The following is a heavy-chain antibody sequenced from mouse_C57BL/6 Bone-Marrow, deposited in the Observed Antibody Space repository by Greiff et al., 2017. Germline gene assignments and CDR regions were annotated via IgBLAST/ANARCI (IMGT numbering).Heavy chain of an antibody. J-gene: IGHJ2*01. V-gene: IGHV1-81*01. D-gene: IGHD2-14*01. CDR3: ARARYGGPLVFDY. CDR1: GYTFTSYG. CDR2: IYPRSGNT. Sequence: QVQLKQSGAELARPGASVKLSCKASGYTFTSYGISWVKQRTGQGLEWIGEIYPRSGNTYYNEKLKGKATLTADKSSSTAYMELRSLTSEDSAVYFCARARYGGPLVFDYWGKGTTLTVSA.